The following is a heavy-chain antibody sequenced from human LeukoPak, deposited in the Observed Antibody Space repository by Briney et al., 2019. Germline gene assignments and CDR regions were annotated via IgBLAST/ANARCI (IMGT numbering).Heavy chain of an antibody. CDR2: ISRSSSTI. V-gene: IGHV3-48*01. J-gene: IGHJ3*02. Sequence: GGSLRLSCAASGFTFSSHGMNWVRQAPGKGLEWVSYISRSSSTIYYADSVKGRFTISRDNAKNSLYLQMNSLRAEDTAVYYCARAKRNGFDIWGQGTMVTVSS. CDR3: ARAKRNGFDI. CDR1: GFTFSSHG.